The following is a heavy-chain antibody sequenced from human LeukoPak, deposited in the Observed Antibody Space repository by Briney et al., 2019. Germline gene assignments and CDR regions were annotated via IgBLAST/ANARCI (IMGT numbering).Heavy chain of an antibody. CDR1: GFTFDDYA. D-gene: IGHD5-18*01. CDR2: ISWNSGSI. CDR3: ASTADY. V-gene: IGHV3-9*01. J-gene: IGHJ4*02. Sequence: GGSLRLSCAASGFTFDDYAMHWVRQAPGKGLEWVSGISWNSGSIGYADSVKGRFTISRDNAKNSLYLQMNSLRAEDTALYYCASTADYWGQGTLATVSS.